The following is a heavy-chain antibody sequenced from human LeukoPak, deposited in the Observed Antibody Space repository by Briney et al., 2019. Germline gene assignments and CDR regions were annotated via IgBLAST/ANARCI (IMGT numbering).Heavy chain of an antibody. V-gene: IGHV7-4-1*02. J-gene: IGHJ4*02. D-gene: IGHD2-2*01. CDR1: GYTFTIHA. CDR3: AKQGPGYCSSTSCYGVDY. CDR2: INTNTGNP. Sequence: ASVKVSCKASGYTFTIHAMNWVRQAPGQGLEWMGWINTNTGNPTYAQGFTGRFVFSLDTSVSTAYLQISSLKAEDTAVYYCAKQGPGYCSSTSCYGVDYWGQGTLVTVSS.